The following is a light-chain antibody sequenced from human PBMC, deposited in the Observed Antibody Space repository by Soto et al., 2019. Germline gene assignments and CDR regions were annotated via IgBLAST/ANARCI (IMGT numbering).Light chain of an antibody. J-gene: IGLJ1*01. CDR1: SSNIGAGYD. CDR3: QSYYSSLTLRV. V-gene: IGLV1-40*01. Sequence: QSVLTQPPSVSGAPGQRVTISCTGSSSNIGAGYDVHWYQQLPGTAPKLLIYANTNRPSGGPDRISGSKSGTSASLAITGLQSDYESDYYSQSYYSSLTLRVFGTRTKVTLL. CDR2: ANT.